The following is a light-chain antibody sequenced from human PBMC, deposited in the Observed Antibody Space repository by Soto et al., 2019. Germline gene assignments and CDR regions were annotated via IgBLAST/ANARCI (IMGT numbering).Light chain of an antibody. CDR3: QQYDRPPIT. CDR2: GAS. CDR1: QTLSRSW. J-gene: IGKJ5*01. Sequence: EFVLTQSPGTLSLSPGERATLSCRATQTLSRSWLAWYQHKAGQAPRLLVSGASRRATGIPDRFSGGGAGTDFTLTISRLEPEDSALYYCQQYDRPPITFGQGTRLEIK. V-gene: IGKV3-20*01.